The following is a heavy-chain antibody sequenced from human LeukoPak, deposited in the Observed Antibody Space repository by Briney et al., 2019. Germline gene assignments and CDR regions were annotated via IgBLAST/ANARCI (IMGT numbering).Heavy chain of an antibody. D-gene: IGHD1-1*01. V-gene: IGHV3-7*01. CDR1: EFMFSMYC. CDR3: ARDSVPHYYYGMDV. J-gene: IGHJ6*01. CDR2: IKQDGSET. Sequence: GGSLRLSCTASEFMFSMYCMSWVRQAPGKGLEWVANIKQDGSETYYVDSMKGRFTISRDNAKNSLYLQMNSLRAEDTAVYYCARDSVPHYYYGMDVWGQGTTVTVSS.